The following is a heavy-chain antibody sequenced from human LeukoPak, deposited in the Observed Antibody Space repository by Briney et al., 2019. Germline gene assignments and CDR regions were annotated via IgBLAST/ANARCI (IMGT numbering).Heavy chain of an antibody. D-gene: IGHD6-13*01. J-gene: IGHJ3*01. CDR1: GGSISSSSYY. Sequence: SETLSLTCTVSGGSISSSSYYWGWIRQPPGKGLEWIGSIYYSGSTYYNPSLKSRVTISVDTSKNQFSLKLSSVTAADTAAYYCASSRGDIAGNWGQGTMVTVSS. CDR2: IYYSGST. V-gene: IGHV4-39*01. CDR3: ASSRGDIAGN.